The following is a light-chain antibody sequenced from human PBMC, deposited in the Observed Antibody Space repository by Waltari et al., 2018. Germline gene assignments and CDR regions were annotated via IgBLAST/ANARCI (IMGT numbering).Light chain of an antibody. V-gene: IGLV2-14*03. Sequence: QSALTQPASVSGSPGPSITISCTGTSRDVGGYNSVSWYQDHPGQAPKVIIYDVSDRPSGISERFSGSKSGNTASLTISGLQAEDEADYYCSSQSSDNVVLFGGGTKLTVL. CDR1: SRDVGGYNS. CDR2: DVS. J-gene: IGLJ2*01. CDR3: SSQSSDNVVL.